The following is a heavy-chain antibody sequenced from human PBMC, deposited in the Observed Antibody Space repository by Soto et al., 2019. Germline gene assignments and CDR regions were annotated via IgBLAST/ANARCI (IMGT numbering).Heavy chain of an antibody. CDR1: GGSFSGYY. D-gene: IGHD3-10*01. J-gene: IGHJ4*02. Sequence: QVQLQQWGAGLLKPSETLSLTCAVYGGSFSGYYWSWIRQPPGKGLEWIGEINHSGSTNYNPSLKSRVTISVDTSKNQFSLKPSSVTAADTAVYYCAAQGGDGSEYWGQGTLVTVSS. CDR2: INHSGST. V-gene: IGHV4-34*01. CDR3: AAQGGDGSEY.